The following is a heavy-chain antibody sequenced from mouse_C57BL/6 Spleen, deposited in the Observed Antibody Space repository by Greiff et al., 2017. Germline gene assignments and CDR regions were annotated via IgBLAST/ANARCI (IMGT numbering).Heavy chain of an antibody. CDR3: ARSQTAQATAMDY. V-gene: IGHV1-80*01. CDR1: GYAFSSYW. D-gene: IGHD3-2*02. CDR2: IYPGDGDP. Sequence: VQLQQSGAELVKPGASVKISCKASGYAFSSYWMNWVKQRPGKGLEWIGQIYPGDGDPNYNGKFKGKATLTADKSSSTAYMQLSSLTSEDSAVYVCARSQTAQATAMDYWGQGTSVTVSS. J-gene: IGHJ4*01.